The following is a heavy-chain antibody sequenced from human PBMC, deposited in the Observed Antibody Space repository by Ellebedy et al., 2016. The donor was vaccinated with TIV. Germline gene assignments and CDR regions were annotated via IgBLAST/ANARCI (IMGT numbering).Heavy chain of an antibody. V-gene: IGHV4-59*12. CDR3: AHSTRRYYVDY. CDR2: IYFRGST. J-gene: IGHJ4*02. Sequence: MPSETLSLTCTVSGGSISSYDWMWIRQPPGKGLEWIGYIYFRGSTNYNTPLGGRVTISVDTSNQFSLRRRSVTAADTAVYYCAHSTRRYYVDYWGQGTLVTVSS. D-gene: IGHD3-22*01. CDR1: GGSISSYD.